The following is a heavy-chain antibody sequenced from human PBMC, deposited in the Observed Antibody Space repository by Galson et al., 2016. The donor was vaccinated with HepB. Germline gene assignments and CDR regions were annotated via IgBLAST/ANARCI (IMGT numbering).Heavy chain of an antibody. Sequence: SLRLSCAASGFIFSDYYMDWVRQAPRRGLEWLCRVRKRWESYNPEYAASVRGRFTISRDDSKTSVYLQMNSLRTEDTAVYYCTRGYHGLDLWGQGTLVTVSS. CDR3: TRGYHGLDL. CDR1: GFIFSDYY. J-gene: IGHJ5*02. D-gene: IGHD2-15*01. CDR2: VRKRWESYNP. V-gene: IGHV3-72*01.